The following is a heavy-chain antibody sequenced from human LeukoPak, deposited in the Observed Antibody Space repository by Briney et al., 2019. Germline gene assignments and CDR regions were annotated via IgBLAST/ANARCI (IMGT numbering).Heavy chain of an antibody. CDR2: YNPSDGST. CDR1: GYTLTSYY. Sequence: ASVKVSCKASGYTLTSYYMHWVRQAPGQGLEWMGIYNPSDGSTTYAQNFQGRVTMTRDTSTSTVYMELSSLRSEDTAVYYCARRSYYYGSGSHPFDYWGQGTLVTVSS. J-gene: IGHJ4*02. D-gene: IGHD3-10*01. V-gene: IGHV1-46*01. CDR3: ARRSYYYGSGSHPFDY.